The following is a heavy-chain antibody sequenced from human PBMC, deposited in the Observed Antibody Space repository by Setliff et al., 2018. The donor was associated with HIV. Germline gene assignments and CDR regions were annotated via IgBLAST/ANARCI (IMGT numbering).Heavy chain of an antibody. CDR3: ARDALADPGTLSYSYYMDV. D-gene: IGHD6-13*01. V-gene: IGHV3-74*01. CDR2: INSDGSDI. Sequence: GGSLRLSCLVSDFTFNSFILHWVRQAPGKGLVWVSRINSDGSDITYADSVKGRFTISRDSAKSSLYLQMHSLTAEDTAMYYCARDALADPGTLSYSYYMDVWGKGTTVTVSS. J-gene: IGHJ6*03. CDR1: DFTFNSFI.